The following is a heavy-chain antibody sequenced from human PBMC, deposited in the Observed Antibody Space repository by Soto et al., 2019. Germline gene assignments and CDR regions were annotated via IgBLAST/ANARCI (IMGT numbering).Heavy chain of an antibody. D-gene: IGHD2-21*01. J-gene: IGHJ4*02. V-gene: IGHV3-23*01. CDR3: ARSLSALFSLGDFNY. CDR1: GFTFSRYA. CDR2: ISGSGTST. Sequence: GGSLRLSCAASGFTFSRYALNWVRQAPGKGLEWVAEISGSGTSTYYAPSVKGRFIISSDSSENTFYLRMNSLRAEDTAMYYCARSLSALFSLGDFNYWGQGALVTVSS.